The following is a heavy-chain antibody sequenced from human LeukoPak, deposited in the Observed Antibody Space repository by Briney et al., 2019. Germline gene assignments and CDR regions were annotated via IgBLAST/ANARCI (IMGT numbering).Heavy chain of an antibody. D-gene: IGHD2-15*01. CDR3: ARDSPRHCSGGSCYPL. J-gene: IGHJ4*02. Sequence: ASVKVSCKASGGTFSSYAISWVRQAPGQGLEWMGRINPNSGGTNYAQKFQGRVTMTRDTSISTAYMELSRLRSDDTAVYYCARDSPRHCSGGSCYPLWGQGTLVTVSS. V-gene: IGHV1-2*06. CDR2: INPNSGGT. CDR1: GGTFSSYA.